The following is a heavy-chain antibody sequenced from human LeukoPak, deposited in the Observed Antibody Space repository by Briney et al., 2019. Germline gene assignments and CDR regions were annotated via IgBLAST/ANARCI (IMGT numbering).Heavy chain of an antibody. J-gene: IGHJ5*02. CDR3: ARDPYYYDSSGYYSDWFDP. D-gene: IGHD3-22*01. Sequence: ASVTVSCKASGYTFTGYYMHWVRQAPGQGLEWMGWINPNSGGTNYAQKFQGRVTMTRDTSISTAYMELSRLRSDDTAVYYCARDPYYYDSSGYYSDWFDPWGQGTLVTVSS. CDR2: INPNSGGT. V-gene: IGHV1-2*02. CDR1: GYTFTGYY.